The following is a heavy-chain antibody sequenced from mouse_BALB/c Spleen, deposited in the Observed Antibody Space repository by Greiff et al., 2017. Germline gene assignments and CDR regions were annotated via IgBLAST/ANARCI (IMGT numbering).Heavy chain of an antibody. Sequence: VKLQESGAELARPGASVKLSCKASGYTFTSYWMQWVKQRPGQGLEWIGAIYPGDGDTRYTQKFKGKATLTADKSSSTAYMQLSSLASEDSAVYYCARMGDYGAYWGQGTLVTVSA. CDR2: IYPGDGDT. V-gene: IGHV1-87*01. CDR3: ARMGDYGAY. CDR1: GYTFTSYW. D-gene: IGHD1-1*01. J-gene: IGHJ3*01.